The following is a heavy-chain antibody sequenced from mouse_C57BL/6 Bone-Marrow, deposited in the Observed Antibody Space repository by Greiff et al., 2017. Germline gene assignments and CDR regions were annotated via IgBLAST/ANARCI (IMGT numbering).Heavy chain of an antibody. V-gene: IGHV1-69*01. CDR2: IDPSDSYT. CDR3: ARPPVD. Sequence: KQSCKASGYTFTSYWMHWVKQRPGQGLEWIGEIDPSDSYTNYNQKFKGKSTLTVDKSSSTAYMQLSSLTSEDSAVYFCARPPVDWGQGTSVTVSS. D-gene: IGHD1-1*01. CDR1: GYTFTSYW. J-gene: IGHJ4*01.